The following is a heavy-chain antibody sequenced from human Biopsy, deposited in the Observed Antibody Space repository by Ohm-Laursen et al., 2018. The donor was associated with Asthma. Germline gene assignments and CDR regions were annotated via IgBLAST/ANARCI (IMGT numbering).Heavy chain of an antibody. J-gene: IGHJ4*02. CDR2: INSVFGTT. V-gene: IGHV1-69*13. Sequence: VTISCKSLGGTFNTYVTGWVRQAPGQGLEWMGGINSVFGTTTYPQKFQDRVTITADDSTSTVYMELSSLRSEDTAVYYCARKAGSCISRTCYSLDFWGQGTLVTVSS. CDR1: GGTFNTYV. CDR3: ARKAGSCISRTCYSLDF. D-gene: IGHD2-2*01.